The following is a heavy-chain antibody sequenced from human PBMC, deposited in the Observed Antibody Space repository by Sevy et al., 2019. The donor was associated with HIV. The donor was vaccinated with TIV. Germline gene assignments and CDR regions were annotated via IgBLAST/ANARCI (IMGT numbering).Heavy chain of an antibody. D-gene: IGHD2-8*01. J-gene: IGHJ4*02. Sequence: GGSLRRSCAASGFAFYEYSMSWIRQAPGKGLEWVATLSFGCGKINYADSVKGRFTISRDNSKNSFYLQMDNLRVEDTALYYCAREGCTRPQDYWGQGTRVTVSS. CDR3: AREGCTRPQDY. CDR2: LSFGCGKI. CDR1: GFAFYEYS. V-gene: IGHV3-23*01.